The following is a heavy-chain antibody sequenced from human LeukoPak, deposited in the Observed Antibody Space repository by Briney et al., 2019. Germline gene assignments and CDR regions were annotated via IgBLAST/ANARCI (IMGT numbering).Heavy chain of an antibody. Sequence: SQTLSLTCAISGASVSSNSAAWNWIRQSPSRGLEWLGRTYYTCEWYNDFAVSVKSRITINPDTSKNQLSLQLNSVTPEDTAVYYCARAIGWDFDLWGRSTLVTVSS. CDR2: TYYTCEWYN. V-gene: IGHV6-1*01. J-gene: IGHJ2*01. CDR3: ARAIGWDFDL. CDR1: GASVSSNSAA.